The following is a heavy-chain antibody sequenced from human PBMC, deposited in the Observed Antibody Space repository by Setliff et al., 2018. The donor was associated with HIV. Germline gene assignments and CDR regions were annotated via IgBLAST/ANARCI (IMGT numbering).Heavy chain of an antibody. CDR1: GFTFNSYG. J-gene: IGHJ4*02. CDR2: TRNKAESYTT. Sequence: GGSLRLSCAASGFTFNSYGLHWVRQAPGKGLEWVGRTRNKAESYTTDYAASVKGRFIISRDDSKNLLYLQMKSLKSEDTAVYYCARAHDFGDYAPGYWGQGTLGTVSA. D-gene: IGHD4-17*01. V-gene: IGHV3-72*01. CDR3: ARAHDFGDYAPGY.